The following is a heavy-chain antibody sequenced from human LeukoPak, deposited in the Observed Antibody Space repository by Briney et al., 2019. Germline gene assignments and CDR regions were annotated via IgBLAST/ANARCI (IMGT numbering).Heavy chain of an antibody. D-gene: IGHD6-13*01. J-gene: IGHJ4*02. CDR3: ATHIAEATALHY. CDR1: GFSFSDYY. CDR2: ITSSGGTI. V-gene: IGHV3-11*01. Sequence: GGSLRLSCAASGFSFSDYYMSWSRQAPGKGLEWISYITSSGGTIYYADSVKGRFTVSRDNAKNSLYLQMNTLRAEDTAVYYCATHIAEATALHYWGQGTLVTVSS.